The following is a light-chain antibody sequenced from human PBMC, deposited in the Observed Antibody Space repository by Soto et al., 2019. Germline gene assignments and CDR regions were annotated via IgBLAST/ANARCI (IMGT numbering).Light chain of an antibody. CDR1: QSVSSY. J-gene: IGKJ4*01. CDR2: DTS. V-gene: IGKV3-15*01. CDR3: QPYNNWPLT. Sequence: ENVLTQSLATLSLSPGERATLSCRASQSVSSYLAWDQQKPAQTPRLLIYDTSTRATGVPTRFSGSRSGAEFTLTINSLQSEDFAVYYCQPYNNWPLTFGGGTKVDIK.